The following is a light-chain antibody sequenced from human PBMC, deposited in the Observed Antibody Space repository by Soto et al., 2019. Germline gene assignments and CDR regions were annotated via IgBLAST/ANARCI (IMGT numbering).Light chain of an antibody. CDR2: DVS. Sequence: QSALTQPASVSGSPGQSITISCTGTNSDVGGYNYVSWYQQNPGKAPKLMIYDVSNRPSGVSNRFSGSKSGNTASLTISGLQAEDEADYYCSSYTRSSTLYVVFGGGTQLTVL. CDR1: NSDVGGYNY. V-gene: IGLV2-14*01. J-gene: IGLJ2*01. CDR3: SSYTRSSTLYVV.